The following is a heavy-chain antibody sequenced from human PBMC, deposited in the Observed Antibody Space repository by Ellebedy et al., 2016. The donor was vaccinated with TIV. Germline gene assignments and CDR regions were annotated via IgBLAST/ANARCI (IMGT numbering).Heavy chain of an antibody. CDR2: INNGGRTT. J-gene: IGHJ6*02. CDR1: GFTFSGYA. Sequence: GESLKISCVAPGFTFSGYAMSWVRQAPGKGLEWVSGINNGGRTTSYADSVKGRFTISRDNSRSTLYLQMNSLRAEDSAVYYCAKDMVFGDGKWEIDVWGQGTTVTVSS. D-gene: IGHD1-26*01. CDR3: AKDMVFGDGKWEIDV. V-gene: IGHV3-23*01.